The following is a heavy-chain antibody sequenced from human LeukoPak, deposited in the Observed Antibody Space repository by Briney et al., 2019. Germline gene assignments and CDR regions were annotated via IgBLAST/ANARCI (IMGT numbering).Heavy chain of an antibody. V-gene: IGHV7-4-1*02. D-gene: IGHD3-3*01. CDR1: GYTFITYG. CDR2: INPNTGNP. Sequence: ASVKVSCKASGYTFITYGINWVRQAPGQGLEWMGWINPNTGNPTYAQGFTGRFVFSLDTSVSTANLQISSLKAEGTAVYYCARPSGTIFGVVTPFDYWGQGTLVTVSS. CDR3: ARPSGTIFGVVTPFDY. J-gene: IGHJ4*02.